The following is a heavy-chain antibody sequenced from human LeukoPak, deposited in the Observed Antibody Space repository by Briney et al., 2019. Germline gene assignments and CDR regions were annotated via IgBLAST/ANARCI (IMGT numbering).Heavy chain of an antibody. Sequence: QPGGSLRLSCAASGFTFSSHWMSWVRQAPGKGLEWVANIKKDGSEKYYVDAVKGRFTISRDNAKTSLYLQMNSLRAEDKAVYYCARDLSGIAGYTYGRGIDYRGQGTLVTVSS. V-gene: IGHV3-7*01. CDR3: ARDLSGIAGYTYGRGIDY. J-gene: IGHJ4*02. CDR1: GFTFSSHW. D-gene: IGHD5-18*01. CDR2: IKKDGSEK.